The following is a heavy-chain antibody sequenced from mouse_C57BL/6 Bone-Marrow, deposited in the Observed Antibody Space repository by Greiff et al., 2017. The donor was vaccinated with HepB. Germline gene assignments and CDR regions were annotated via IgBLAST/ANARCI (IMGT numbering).Heavy chain of an antibody. CDR2: INPSTGGT. CDR3: ARWVYGSWYGGFAY. V-gene: IGHV1-42*01. Sequence: EVQLQQSGPELVKPGASVKISCKASGYSFTGYYMNWVKQSPEKSLEWIGEINPSTGGTTYNQKFKAKATLTVDKSSSTAYMQLKSLTSEDSAVYFLARWVYGSWYGGFAYWGQGTLVTVSA. D-gene: IGHD1-1*01. J-gene: IGHJ3*01. CDR1: GYSFTGYY.